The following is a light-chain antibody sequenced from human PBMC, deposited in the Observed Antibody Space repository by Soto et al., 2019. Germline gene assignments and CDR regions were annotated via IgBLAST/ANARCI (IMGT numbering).Light chain of an antibody. CDR3: QQRSNWPRT. CDR2: DAS. Sequence: EIVLTQSPATLSLSPGERATLSCGASQSVSSYLAWYQQKPGQAPRLLIYDASNRATGIPARFSGSGSGTDFTLTTSSLEPEDFAVYYCQQRSNWPRTFGQGTKVDIK. V-gene: IGKV3-11*01. CDR1: QSVSSY. J-gene: IGKJ1*01.